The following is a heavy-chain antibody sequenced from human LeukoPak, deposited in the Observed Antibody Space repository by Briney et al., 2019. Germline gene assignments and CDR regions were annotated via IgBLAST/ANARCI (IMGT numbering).Heavy chain of an antibody. CDR1: GFTFDGYG. V-gene: IGHV3-33*01. D-gene: IGHD2-15*01. CDR2: IWYVGSNK. CDR3: ARVDSYCSAEGCYYYYGMDV. J-gene: IGHJ6*02. Sequence: VGSLRPSPVASGFTFDGYGTQSGSPTPGKGLECVAVIWYVGSNKYYSDSVKGRFPISRDDSKNTLYLQMNSLRAEDTAVYYGARVDSYCSAEGCYYYYGMDVWGQGTTVTVSS.